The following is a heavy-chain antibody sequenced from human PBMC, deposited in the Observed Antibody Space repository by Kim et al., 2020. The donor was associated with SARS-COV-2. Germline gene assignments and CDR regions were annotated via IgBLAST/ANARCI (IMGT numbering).Heavy chain of an antibody. CDR3: ARGAVDTAMAAGWFDP. CDR1: GGSISSSNW. D-gene: IGHD5-18*01. J-gene: IGHJ5*02. Sequence: SETLSLTCAVSGGSISSSNWWSWVRQPPGKGLEWIGEIYHSGSTNYNPSLKSRVTISVDKSKNQFSLKLSSVTAADTAVYYCARGAVDTAMAAGWFDPWGRGTLVTVSS. V-gene: IGHV4-4*02. CDR2: IYHSGST.